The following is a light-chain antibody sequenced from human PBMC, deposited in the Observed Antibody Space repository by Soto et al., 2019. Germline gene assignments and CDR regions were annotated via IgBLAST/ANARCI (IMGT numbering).Light chain of an antibody. Sequence: DLQMTQSPSSLSTSVGDRVTITCQASQDISNSLNWYQQEPGKAPKLLIYDASNLHSGVPSRFSGSGSGTDFTFTISSLQPEDIATYYCQYYDNLPTLTFGGGTKVEIK. V-gene: IGKV1-33*01. CDR1: QDISNS. J-gene: IGKJ4*01. CDR3: QYYDNLPTLT. CDR2: DAS.